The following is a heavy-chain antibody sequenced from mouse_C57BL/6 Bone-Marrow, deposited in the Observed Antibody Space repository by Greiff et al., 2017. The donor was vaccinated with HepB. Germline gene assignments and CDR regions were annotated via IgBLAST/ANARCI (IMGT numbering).Heavy chain of an antibody. J-gene: IGHJ1*03. CDR3: ARDNYYDYDWYFDV. D-gene: IGHD2-4*01. CDR1: GFTFSDFY. CDR2: SRNKANDYTT. V-gene: IGHV7-1*01. Sequence: EVKLVDSGGGLVQSGRSLRLSCATSGFTFSDFYMEWVRQAPGKGLEWIAASRNKANDYTTEYSASVKGRFIVSRDTSQSILYLQMNALRAEDTAIYYCARDNYYDYDWYFDVWGTGTTVTVSS.